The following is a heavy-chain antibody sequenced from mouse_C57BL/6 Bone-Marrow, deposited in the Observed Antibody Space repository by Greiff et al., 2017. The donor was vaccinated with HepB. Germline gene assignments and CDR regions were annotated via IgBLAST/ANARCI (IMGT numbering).Heavy chain of an antibody. CDR1: GYTFTSYW. CDR2: IDPNSGGT. D-gene: IGHD1-1*01. V-gene: IGHV1-72*01. J-gene: IGHJ4*01. Sequence: QVQLKQPGAELVKPGASVKLSCKASGYTFTSYWMHWVKQRPGRGLEWIGRIDPNSGGTKYNEKFKSKATLTVDKPSSTAYMQLSSLTSEDSAVYYCARRTVVGGHYAMDYWGQGTSVTVSS. CDR3: ARRTVVGGHYAMDY.